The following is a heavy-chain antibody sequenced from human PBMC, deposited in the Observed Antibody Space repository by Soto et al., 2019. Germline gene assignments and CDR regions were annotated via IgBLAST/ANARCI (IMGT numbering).Heavy chain of an antibody. CDR3: ARVWGGAFDI. CDR2: IYYSGST. D-gene: IGHD3-10*01. V-gene: IGHV4-59*01. Sequence: PSETLSLTCTVSGDSINNFYWSWIRQPPGKGLEWIGYIYYSGSTNYNPSLKSRVTISVDTSKNQFSLKLSSVTAADTAVYYCARVWGGAFDIWGQGTMVTVSS. CDR1: GDSINNFY. J-gene: IGHJ3*02.